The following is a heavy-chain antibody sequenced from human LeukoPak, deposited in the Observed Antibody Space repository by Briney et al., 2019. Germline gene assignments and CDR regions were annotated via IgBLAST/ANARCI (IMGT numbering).Heavy chain of an antibody. CDR3: ARETLLMVRGVTSDY. CDR2: IYHSGST. J-gene: IGHJ4*02. Sequence: PSETLSLTCTVSGGSISSGSYYWGWIRQPPGKGLEWIGYIYHSGSTYYNPSLKSRVTISVDRSKNQFSLKLSSVTAADTAVYYCARETLLMVRGVTSDYWGQGTLVTVSS. CDR1: GGSISSGSYY. D-gene: IGHD3-10*01. V-gene: IGHV4-39*07.